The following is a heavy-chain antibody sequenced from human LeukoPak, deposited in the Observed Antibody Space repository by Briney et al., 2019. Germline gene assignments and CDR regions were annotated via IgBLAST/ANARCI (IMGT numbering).Heavy chain of an antibody. CDR1: GFTFSSYA. J-gene: IGHJ4*02. V-gene: IGHV3-23*01. Sequence: GGSLRLSCAASGFTFSSYAMSWVRQAPGKGLEWVSTISGSGGSTFYADSVKGRFTISGDNSKNTLYLQMNSLRAEDTAVYYCAKSGCSSTSCSLGLDSWGQGTLVTVSS. CDR3: AKSGCSSTSCSLGLDS. CDR2: ISGSGGST. D-gene: IGHD2-2*01.